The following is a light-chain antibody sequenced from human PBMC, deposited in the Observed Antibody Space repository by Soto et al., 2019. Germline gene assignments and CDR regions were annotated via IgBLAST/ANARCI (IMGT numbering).Light chain of an antibody. Sequence: DIQMTQSPSTLSASVGDRVPITCRASQSISSWLAWYQQKPGKAPKLLIYKASTLQSGVPSRFSGSGSGTEFTLAISSLQPDDSATYYCQQYNDNWTFGQGTKVDIK. CDR3: QQYNDNWT. CDR2: KAS. CDR1: QSISSW. V-gene: IGKV1-5*03. J-gene: IGKJ1*01.